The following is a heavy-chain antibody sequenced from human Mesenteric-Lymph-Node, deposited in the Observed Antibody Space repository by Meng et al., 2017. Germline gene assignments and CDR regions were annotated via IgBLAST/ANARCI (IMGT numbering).Heavy chain of an antibody. Sequence: GESLKISWAASGFTFSSYSMNWVRQAPGKGLEWVSSISSSSSYIYYADSVKGRFTISRDSAKNSLYLQMNSLRAEDTAVYYCARNGGYCSSTSCYIYYYYGMDVWGQGTTVTVSS. D-gene: IGHD2-2*03. J-gene: IGHJ6*02. CDR2: ISSSSSYI. CDR1: GFTFSSYS. V-gene: IGHV3-21*01. CDR3: ARNGGYCSSTSCYIYYYYGMDV.